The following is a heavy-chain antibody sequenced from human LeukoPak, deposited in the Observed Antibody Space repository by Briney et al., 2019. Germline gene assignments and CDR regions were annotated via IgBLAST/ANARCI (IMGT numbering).Heavy chain of an antibody. CDR3: ARDYRTQYYYYGLDV. CDR2: IYYSGST. CDR1: GDSFTNYY. J-gene: IGHJ6*02. V-gene: IGHV4-59*01. D-gene: IGHD4-11*01. Sequence: SETLSLTCTISGDSFTNYYWSWIRQPPGKGLEWIGYIYYSGSTDFNPSLKSRVTMSVDMSKNQFSLKLSSVTAADTAVYYCARDYRTQYYYYGLDVWGQGTTVTVSS.